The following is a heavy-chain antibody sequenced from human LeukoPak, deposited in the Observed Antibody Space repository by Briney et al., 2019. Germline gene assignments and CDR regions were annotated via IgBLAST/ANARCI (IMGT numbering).Heavy chain of an antibody. CDR3: ARDRGGSYSLYFDY. CDR2: ISAYNGNT. Sequence: GASVKVSCKASGYTFTCYGISWVRQAPGQGLEWMGWISAYNGNTNYAQKLQGRVTMTTDTSTSTAYMELRSLRSDDTAVYYCARDRGGSYSLYFDYWGQGTLVTVSS. CDR1: GYTFTCYG. J-gene: IGHJ4*02. D-gene: IGHD1-26*01. V-gene: IGHV1-18*01.